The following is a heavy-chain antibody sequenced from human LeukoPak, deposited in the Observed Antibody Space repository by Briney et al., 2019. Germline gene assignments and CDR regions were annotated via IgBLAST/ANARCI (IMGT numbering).Heavy chain of an antibody. CDR1: GFTFGDYA. J-gene: IGHJ4*02. V-gene: IGHV3-49*04. CDR2: IRSKAYGGTT. Sequence: GGSLRLSCTASGFTFGDYAMSWVRQAPGKGLEWVGFIRSKAYGGTTEYAASVKGRFTISRDDSKSIAYLQMNSLKTEDTAVYYCTRDPPYSSSSPFDYWGQGTLVTVSS. CDR3: TRDPPYSSSSPFDY. D-gene: IGHD6-6*01.